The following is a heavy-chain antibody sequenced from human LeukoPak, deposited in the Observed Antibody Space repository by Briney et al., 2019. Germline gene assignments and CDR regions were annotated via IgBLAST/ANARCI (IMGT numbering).Heavy chain of an antibody. V-gene: IGHV1-69*06. Sequence: VASVKVSCKASGGTFSSYAISWVRQAPRQGVEWMGRIIPIFGTANYAQKFQGRVTITADKSTSTAYMELSSLRSEDTAVYYCARETGGDYYYYYYMDVWGKGTTVTVSS. D-gene: IGHD1-26*01. CDR2: IIPIFGTA. CDR1: GGTFSSYA. J-gene: IGHJ6*03. CDR3: ARETGGDYYYYYYMDV.